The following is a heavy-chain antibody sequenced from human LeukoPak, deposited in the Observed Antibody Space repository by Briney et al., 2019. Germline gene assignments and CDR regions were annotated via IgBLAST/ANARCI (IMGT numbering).Heavy chain of an antibody. Sequence: GGSLRLSCSASGFTFSTNSMHWVRQAPGKGLEYVSAISSNGGSTYYANSVKGRFTISRDNSKNTLYLQMGSLRAEDMAVYYCARDLRLKELAYCGGDCLDYWGQGTLVTVSS. J-gene: IGHJ4*02. V-gene: IGHV3-64*01. CDR1: GFTFSTNS. CDR3: ARDLRLKELAYCGGDCLDY. CDR2: ISSNGGST. D-gene: IGHD2-21*02.